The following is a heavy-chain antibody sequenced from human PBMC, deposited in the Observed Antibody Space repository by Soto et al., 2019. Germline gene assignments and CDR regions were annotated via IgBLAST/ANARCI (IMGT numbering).Heavy chain of an antibody. V-gene: IGHV5-51*01. CDR2: IYPGDSDT. CDR3: AGGGVRGVITRTRDYYGMDV. CDR1: GYSFTSYW. Sequence: GESMKISCKGSGYSFTSYWSGWVRQIPGKGLEWMGIIYPGDSDTRYSPSFQGQVTISADKSINTAYLQWSSLKASDTAMYYCAGGGVRGVITRTRDYYGMDVWGQGTTVTVSS. J-gene: IGHJ6*02. D-gene: IGHD3-10*01.